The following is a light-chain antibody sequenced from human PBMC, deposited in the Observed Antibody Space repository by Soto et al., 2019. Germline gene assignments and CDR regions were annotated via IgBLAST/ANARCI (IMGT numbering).Light chain of an antibody. CDR1: QGISSY. V-gene: IGKV1-9*01. Sequence: DIQLTQSPSSLSAAVGDRVTITCRASQGISSYLAWYQQKPGKAPKLLIYAASTLQSGVPSRFSGSGSGTDFTLTISNLQPEDFATYYCQQANSFPITFGQVTRLEIK. CDR3: QQANSFPIT. CDR2: AAS. J-gene: IGKJ5*01.